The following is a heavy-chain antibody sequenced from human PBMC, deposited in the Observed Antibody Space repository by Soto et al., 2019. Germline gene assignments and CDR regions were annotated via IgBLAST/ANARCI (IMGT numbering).Heavy chain of an antibody. V-gene: IGHV3-21*01. CDR1: GFTFSSYS. CDR3: ARDTSHGVTIGGLDS. CDR2: ISSGNSYI. J-gene: IGHJ4*02. D-gene: IGHD3-16*01. Sequence: GGSLRLSCAVSGFTFSSYSMNWVRQAPGKGLEWVSSISSGNSYIYYADSVRGRFTVSRDNAKSSLYLEMNDLRDEDTAVYYCARDTSHGVTIGGLDSWGQGTLVTVSS.